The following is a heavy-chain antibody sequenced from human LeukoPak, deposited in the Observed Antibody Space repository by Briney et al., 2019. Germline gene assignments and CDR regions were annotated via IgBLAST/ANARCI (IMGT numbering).Heavy chain of an antibody. D-gene: IGHD4-23*01. J-gene: IGHJ6*02. Sequence: GASVKVSCKASGGTFSSYAISWVRQAPGQGLEWMGRIIPILGIANYAQKFQGRVTITADKSTSTAHMEMSSLRSEDTAVYYCARADYGGDYYYYYYGMDVWGQGTTVTVSS. V-gene: IGHV1-69*04. CDR2: IIPILGIA. CDR1: GGTFSSYA. CDR3: ARADYGGDYYYYYYGMDV.